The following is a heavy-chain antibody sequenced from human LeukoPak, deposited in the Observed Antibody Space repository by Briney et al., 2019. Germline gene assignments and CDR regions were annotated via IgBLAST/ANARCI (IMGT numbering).Heavy chain of an antibody. CDR1: GYTFTSYD. J-gene: IGHJ5*02. CDR3: AREGSGYSYGDNWFDP. CDR2: MNPNSGNT. Sequence: ASVKVSCKASGYTFTSYDIYWVRQATGQGLEWMGWMNPNSGNTGYAQKFQGRVTMTRNTSISTAYMELSSLRSEDTAVYYCAREGSGYSYGDNWFDPWGQGTLVTVSS. V-gene: IGHV1-8*01. D-gene: IGHD5-18*01.